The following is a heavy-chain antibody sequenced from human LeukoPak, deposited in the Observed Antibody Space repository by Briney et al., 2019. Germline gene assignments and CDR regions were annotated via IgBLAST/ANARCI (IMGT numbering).Heavy chain of an antibody. CDR1: GGSFSGYY. CDR3: ARGRSSSWYSYPYNWFDP. Sequence: PSETLSLTCAVYGGSFSGYYWSWIRQPPGKGLEWIGEINHSGSTNYNPSLERRVTISVDTSKNQFSLQLSSVTAADTAVYYCARGRSSSWYSYPYNWFDPWGQGTLVTVTS. D-gene: IGHD6-13*01. J-gene: IGHJ5*02. CDR2: INHSGST. V-gene: IGHV4-34*01.